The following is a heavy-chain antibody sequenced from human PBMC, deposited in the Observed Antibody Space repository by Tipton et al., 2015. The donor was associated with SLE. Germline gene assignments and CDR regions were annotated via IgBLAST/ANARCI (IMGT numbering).Heavy chain of an antibody. CDR1: GASISSGSYF. V-gene: IGHV4-61*09. CDR3: ARGKDILEGGVLNI. CDR2: IYTSGRT. Sequence: TLSLTCNVSGASISSGSYFWSWIRQPAGKGLEWVGHIYTSGRTNYNPSLKSRVTISVDTSKNQFSLKMNSMTAADTAVYYCARGKDILEGGVLNIWGRGTLVTVSS. J-gene: IGHJ3*02. D-gene: IGHD2-15*01.